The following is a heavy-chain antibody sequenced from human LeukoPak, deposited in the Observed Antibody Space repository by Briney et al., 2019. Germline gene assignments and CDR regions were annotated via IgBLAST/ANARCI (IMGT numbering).Heavy chain of an antibody. V-gene: IGHV3-48*04. J-gene: IGHJ4*02. Sequence: QPGGSLRLSCVASGFTFNTYSMNWIRQAPGKGLEWISYISSSSATIYYADSVKGRFTISRDNAKNSLYLQMNSLRAEDTAVYYCARGRDLFDSWGQGTLVIVSS. CDR1: GFTFNTYS. CDR3: ARGRDLFDS. CDR2: ISSSSATI.